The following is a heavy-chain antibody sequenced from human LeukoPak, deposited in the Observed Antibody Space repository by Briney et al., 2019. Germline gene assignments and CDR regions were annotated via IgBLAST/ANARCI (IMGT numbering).Heavy chain of an antibody. CDR2: ISSSGSTV. J-gene: IGHJ5*02. Sequence: GGSLRLSCAASGFTFSDYYMSWIRQAPGKGLEWVSYISSSGSTVYYADSVKGRFTISRDNAKNSLYLQMNSLRAEDTAVYYCARVWEPAAPFDPWGQGTLVTVSS. D-gene: IGHD2-2*01. V-gene: IGHV3-11*01. CDR1: GFTFSDYY. CDR3: ARVWEPAAPFDP.